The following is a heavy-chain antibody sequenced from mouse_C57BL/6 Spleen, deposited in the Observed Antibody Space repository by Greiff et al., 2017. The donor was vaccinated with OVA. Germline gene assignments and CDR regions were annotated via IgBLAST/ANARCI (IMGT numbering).Heavy chain of an antibody. CDR1: GYAFSSSW. V-gene: IGHV1-82*01. CDR2: IYPGDGDT. D-gene: IGHD2-10*02. CDR3: ARGYGAY. J-gene: IGHJ3*01. Sequence: QVQLQQSGPELVKPGASVKISCKASGYAFSSSWMNWVKQRPGKGLEWIGRIYPGDGDTNYNEKFKSKATLTVDTSSSTAYMQLSSLTSEDSAVYYCARGYGAYWGQGTLVTVSA.